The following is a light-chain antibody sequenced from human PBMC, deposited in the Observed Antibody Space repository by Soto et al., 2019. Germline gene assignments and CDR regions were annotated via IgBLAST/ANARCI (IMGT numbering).Light chain of an antibody. CDR3: QQYYNWPRT. CDR1: QSISSN. CDR2: GAS. Sequence: EIVMTQSPATLSLVPGERATLSCRASQSISSNLAWYQQKPVQAPRLLTYGASTRATGIPARFSGSGSGTEFTLTISSLQPEDFAVYYCQQYYNWPRTFGQGTKVDIK. V-gene: IGKV3-15*01. J-gene: IGKJ1*01.